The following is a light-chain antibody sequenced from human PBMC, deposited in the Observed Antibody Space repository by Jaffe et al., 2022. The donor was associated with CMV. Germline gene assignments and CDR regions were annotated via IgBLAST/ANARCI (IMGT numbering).Light chain of an antibody. J-gene: IGKJ4*01. CDR2: WAS. CDR1: QSVLYSSNNKNY. V-gene: IGKV4-1*01. Sequence: DIVMTQSPDSLAVSLGERATINCKSSQSVLYSSNNKNYLAWYQQKPGQPPKLLIYWASTRESGVPDRFSGSGSGTDFTLTISSLQAEDVAVYYCQQYYSTPHFAGGTKVEIK. CDR3: QQYYSTPH.